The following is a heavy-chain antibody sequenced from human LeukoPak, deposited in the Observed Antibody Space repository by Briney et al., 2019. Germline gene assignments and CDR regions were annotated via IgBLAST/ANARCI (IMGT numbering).Heavy chain of an antibody. Sequence: SETLSLTCTVSGGSISSSSYYWGWIRQPPGKGLEWIGSIYYSGGTYYNPSLKSRVTISVDTSKNQFSLKLSSVTAADTAVYYCARLSVDIVVVPAEVEGAFDIWGQGTMVTVSS. CDR3: ARLSVDIVVVPAEVEGAFDI. J-gene: IGHJ3*02. V-gene: IGHV4-39*01. D-gene: IGHD2-2*03. CDR2: IYYSGGT. CDR1: GGSISSSSYY.